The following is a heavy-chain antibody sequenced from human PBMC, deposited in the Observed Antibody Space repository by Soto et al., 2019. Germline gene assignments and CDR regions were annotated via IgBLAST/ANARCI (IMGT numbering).Heavy chain of an antibody. D-gene: IGHD4-17*01. CDR1: GGSISSYY. J-gene: IGHJ4*02. Sequence: SETLSLICTVSGGSISSYYWSWIRQPPGKGLEWIGYIYYSGSTNYNPSLKSRVTISVDTSKNQFSLKLSSVTAADTAVYYCATSFSVTAEYYFDYWGQGTLVTVSS. CDR2: IYYSGST. CDR3: ATSFSVTAEYYFDY. V-gene: IGHV4-59*08.